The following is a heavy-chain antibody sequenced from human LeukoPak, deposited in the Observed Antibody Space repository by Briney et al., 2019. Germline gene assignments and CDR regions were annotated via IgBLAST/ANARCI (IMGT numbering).Heavy chain of an antibody. J-gene: IGHJ6*02. V-gene: IGHV1-69*02. CDR2: IIPILGIA. CDR1: GGTFSSYT. D-gene: IGHD2-15*01. CDR3: ATRYCSGGSCPNRPYYYGMDV. Sequence: GASVKVSCKASGGTFSSYTISWVRQAPGQGLEWMGRIIPILGIANYAQKFQGSVTITADKSTSTAYMELSSLRSEDTAVYYCATRYCSGGSCPNRPYYYGMDVWGQGTTVTVSS.